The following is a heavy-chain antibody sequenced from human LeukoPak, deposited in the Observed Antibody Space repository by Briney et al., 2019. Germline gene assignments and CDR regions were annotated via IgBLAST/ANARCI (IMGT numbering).Heavy chain of an antibody. Sequence: PSETLSLTCTVSGGSISSYYWSWIQQPPGKGLEWIGYIYYSGSTNYNPSLKSRVTISVDTSKNQFSLKLSSVTAADTAVYYCARATRAAANAFDIWGQGTMVTVSS. CDR2: IYYSGST. D-gene: IGHD6-13*01. J-gene: IGHJ3*02. CDR3: ARATRAAANAFDI. V-gene: IGHV4-59*01. CDR1: GGSISSYY.